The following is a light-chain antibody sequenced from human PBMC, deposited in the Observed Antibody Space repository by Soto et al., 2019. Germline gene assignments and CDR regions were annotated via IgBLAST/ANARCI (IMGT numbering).Light chain of an antibody. CDR3: QQYNSWLWT. Sequence: EIVMTQSPATLSVSPGEGATLSCRASQSGSSKFAWYQQKPGQAPRLLIYGASTRATVIPARFSVSGSGPGCSLLISCLQFEDYAGSYCQQYNSWLWTFGQGAKVESK. CDR2: GAS. CDR1: QSGSSK. V-gene: IGKV3-15*01. J-gene: IGKJ1*01.